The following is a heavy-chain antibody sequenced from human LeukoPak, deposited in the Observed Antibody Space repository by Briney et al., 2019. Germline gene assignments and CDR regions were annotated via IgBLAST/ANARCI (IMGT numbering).Heavy chain of an antibody. V-gene: IGHV1-69*13. Sequence: ASVKVSCKASGYTFTGYYMHWVRQAPGQGLEWMGGIIPIFGTANYAQKFQGRVTITADESTSTAYMELSSLRSEDTAVYYCSYCGGDCYSGFDPWGQGTLVTVSS. CDR3: SYCGGDCYSGFDP. CDR2: IIPIFGTA. J-gene: IGHJ5*02. CDR1: GYTFTGYY. D-gene: IGHD2-21*01.